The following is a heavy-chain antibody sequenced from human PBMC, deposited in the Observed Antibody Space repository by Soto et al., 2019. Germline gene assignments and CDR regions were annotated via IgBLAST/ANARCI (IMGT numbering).Heavy chain of an antibody. CDR3: SRDVVVGAKALNY. CDR2: IKEDGSEK. Sequence: PGGSLRLSCAASGFTFSNYWMTWVLQAPGKGLEWVANIKEDGSEKHYVDSVKGRFTISRDNAKNSLYLQMNSLRVEDTAVYLCSRDVVVGAKALNYWGQGALVTVYS. CDR1: GFTFSNYW. J-gene: IGHJ4*02. D-gene: IGHD2-15*01. V-gene: IGHV3-7*01.